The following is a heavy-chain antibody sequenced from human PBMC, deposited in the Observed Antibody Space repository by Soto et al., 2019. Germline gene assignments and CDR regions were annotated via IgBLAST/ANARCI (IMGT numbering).Heavy chain of an antibody. Sequence: QVQLVESGGGVVQPGRSLRLSCAASGFIFSSHAMHWVRQAPGKGLEWVALTSYDGSKKYYADSVKGRFTISRDNSKNTLYLEMNSLRAEDTAEYYCAKKLGPICKSELRCYGLDVWGQGTMVTVSS. CDR3: AKKLGPICKSELRCYGLDV. D-gene: IGHD3-10*01. CDR2: TSYDGSKK. J-gene: IGHJ6*02. CDR1: GFIFSSHA. V-gene: IGHV3-30*18.